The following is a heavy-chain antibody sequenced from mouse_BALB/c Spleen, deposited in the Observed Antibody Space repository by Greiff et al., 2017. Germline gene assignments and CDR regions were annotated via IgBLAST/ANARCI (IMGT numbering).Heavy chain of an antibody. V-gene: IGHV1-7*01. CDR3: ARRTTATLFAY. CDR1: GYTFTSYW. J-gene: IGHJ3*01. Sequence: VQLQQSGAELAKPGASVKMSCKASGYTFTSYWMHWVKQRPGQGLEWIGYINPSTGYTEYNQKFKDKATLTADKSSSTAYMQLSSLTSEDSAVYYCARRTTATLFAYWGQGTLVTVSA. CDR2: INPSTGYT. D-gene: IGHD1-2*01.